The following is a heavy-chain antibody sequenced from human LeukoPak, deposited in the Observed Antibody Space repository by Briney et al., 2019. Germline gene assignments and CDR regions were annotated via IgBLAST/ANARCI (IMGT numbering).Heavy chain of an antibody. J-gene: IGHJ4*02. CDR3: AKDRSYYDSGGFRNFDY. Sequence: GGSLRLSCAASGFTFSGSAMHWVRQAPGKGLEWVAFIRNDGSNSYYADSVKGRFTISRDNSKNTLYLQMNSLRPEDTAVYYCAKDRSYYDSGGFRNFDYWGQGTLVTVSS. CDR2: IRNDGSNS. V-gene: IGHV3-30*02. D-gene: IGHD3-22*01. CDR1: GFTFSGSA.